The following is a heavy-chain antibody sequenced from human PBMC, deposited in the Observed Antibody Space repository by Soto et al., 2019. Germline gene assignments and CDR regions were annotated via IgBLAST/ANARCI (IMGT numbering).Heavy chain of an antibody. V-gene: IGHV3-30*18. D-gene: IGHD4-17*01. CDR2: ISYDGTNK. J-gene: IGHJ6*02. CDR1: GFTFSTYG. Sequence: QVQLVESGGGEVQPGRSLTLSCAASGFTFSTYGMHWVRQTPGKGLEWVAVISYDGTNKFYSDSVKGRFTISRDNFKNTLTLQMNSLRAADTAVYSCAKDLQSYGDYDYYCYGMDVWGLGTRVTVSS. CDR3: AKDLQSYGDYDYYCYGMDV.